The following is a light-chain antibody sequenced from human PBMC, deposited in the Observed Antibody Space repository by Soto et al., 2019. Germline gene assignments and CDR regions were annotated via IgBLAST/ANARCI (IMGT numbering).Light chain of an antibody. CDR1: QSVSSY. Sequence: EIVLTQSPATLSLSPGERATLSCRASQSVSSYLAWYQQKPGQAPRLLIYDASNRATGIPARFSGSGSGTAFTLTISSLEPEHFAVYYCQQRSNWPPYTFGQGTKLEIK. CDR3: QQRSNWPPYT. V-gene: IGKV3-11*01. CDR2: DAS. J-gene: IGKJ2*01.